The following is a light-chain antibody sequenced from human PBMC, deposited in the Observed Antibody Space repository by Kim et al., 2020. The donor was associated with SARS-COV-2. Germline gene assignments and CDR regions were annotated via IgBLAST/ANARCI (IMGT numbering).Light chain of an antibody. V-gene: IGLV2-14*04. CDR3: CSYTISAWV. Sequence: PGQAITISCTGTSRDVGGYNFVSWYQQHPGKAPELMIYDVSKRPSGVSNRFSGSKSGNTASLTISGLQAEDEADYYCCSYTISAWVFGGGTQLTVL. CDR1: SRDVGGYNF. J-gene: IGLJ3*02. CDR2: DVS.